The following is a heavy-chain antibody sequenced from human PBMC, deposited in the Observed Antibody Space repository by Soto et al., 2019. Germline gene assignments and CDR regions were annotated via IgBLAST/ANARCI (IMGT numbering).Heavy chain of an antibody. CDR2: INHSGST. CDR3: ARRTSGTYYNRPFGY. Sequence: PSETLSLTCAVYGGSFSGYYWSWVRQPPGKGLEWIGEINHSGSTNYNPSLKSRVTISVDTSKNQFSLKLNSVTAADTAVYYCARRTSGTYYNRPFGYWGQGTLVTVSS. V-gene: IGHV4-34*01. CDR1: GGSFSGYY. D-gene: IGHD3-10*01. J-gene: IGHJ4*02.